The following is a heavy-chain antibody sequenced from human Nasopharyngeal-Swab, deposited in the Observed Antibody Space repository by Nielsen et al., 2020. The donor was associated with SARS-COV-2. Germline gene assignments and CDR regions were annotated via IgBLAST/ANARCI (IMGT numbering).Heavy chain of an antibody. D-gene: IGHD2-15*01. J-gene: IGHJ5*02. V-gene: IGHV7-4-1*02. Sequence: ASVKVSCKASGYTFTSYAMNWVRQAPGQGLEWMGWINTNTGNPTYAQGFTGRFVFSLDTSVSTAYLQISSLKAEDTAVYYCARERRLGYCSGGSCYYARFDPWGQGTLVTVSS. CDR1: GYTFTSYA. CDR3: ARERRLGYCSGGSCYYARFDP. CDR2: INTNTGNP.